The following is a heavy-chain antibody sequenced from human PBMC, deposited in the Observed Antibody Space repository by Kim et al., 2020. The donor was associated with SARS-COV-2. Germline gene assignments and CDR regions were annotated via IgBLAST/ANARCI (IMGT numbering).Heavy chain of an antibody. D-gene: IGHD2-2*02. Sequence: GGSLRLSCTVSGLDFNIYSFNWVRQAPGKGLEWLSYISSSPSPIYYADSVKGRFTISRDNAKNSLFLQMNSLRHEDTAVYFCATAGGYSPHWFDYWGQGTLVTVSS. CDR3: ATAGGYSPHWFDY. V-gene: IGHV3-48*02. CDR2: ISSSPSPI. CDR1: GLDFNIYS. J-gene: IGHJ4*02.